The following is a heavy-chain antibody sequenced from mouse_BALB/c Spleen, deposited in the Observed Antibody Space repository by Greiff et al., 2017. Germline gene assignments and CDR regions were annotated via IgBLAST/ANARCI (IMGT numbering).Heavy chain of an antibody. CDR2: ISSGGSYT. J-gene: IGHJ3*01. V-gene: IGHV5-6*01. CDR1: GFTFSSYG. Sequence: EVKVVESGGDLVKPGGSLKLSCAASGFTFSSYGMSWVRQTPDKRLEWVATISSGGSYTYYPDSVKGRFTISRDNAKNTLYLQMSSLKSEDTAMYYCARQGGSSHLAWFAYWGQGTLVTVSA. CDR3: ARQGGSSHLAWFAY. D-gene: IGHD1-1*01.